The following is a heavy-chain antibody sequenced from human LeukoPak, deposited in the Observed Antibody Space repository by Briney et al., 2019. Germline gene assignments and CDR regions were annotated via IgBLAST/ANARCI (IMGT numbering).Heavy chain of an antibody. Sequence: TSETLSLTCTVSGGSISSYYWSWIRQPPGKGLEWIGYTYYSGSTNYNPSLKSRVTISVDTSKNQFSLKLSSVTAADTAVYYCARDGTYYYGSGSHPVWYFDLWGRGTLVTVSS. V-gene: IGHV4-59*01. D-gene: IGHD3-10*01. CDR1: GGSISSYY. CDR3: ARDGTYYYGSGSHPVWYFDL. J-gene: IGHJ2*01. CDR2: TYYSGST.